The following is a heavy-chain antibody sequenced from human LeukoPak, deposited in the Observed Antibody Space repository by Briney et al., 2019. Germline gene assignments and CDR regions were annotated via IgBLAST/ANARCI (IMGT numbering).Heavy chain of an antibody. D-gene: IGHD1-26*01. CDR1: GGSISSTNW. CDR2: ISLTGRT. CDR3: SRESGAFCPFGH. J-gene: IGHJ4*02. Sequence: SSETLSLTCGVSGGSISSTNWWSWVRQPPGQGLEWIGEISLTGRTNYNPSLNSRVTMSLDESKNQLSLNLTSVTAADTAIYYCSRESGAFCPFGHWGQGTLVAVTS. V-gene: IGHV4-4*02.